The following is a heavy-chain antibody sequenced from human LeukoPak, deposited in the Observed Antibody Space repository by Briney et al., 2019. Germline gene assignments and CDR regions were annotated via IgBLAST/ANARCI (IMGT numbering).Heavy chain of an antibody. D-gene: IGHD6-19*01. CDR2: ISSSGTTI. J-gene: IGHJ4*02. V-gene: IGHV3-48*03. Sequence: GGSLRLSCAASGFTFSTYEMTWVRHAPGKGLEWVSYISSSGTTIYYADSVKGRFTISRDNANNSLYLQMNTLRAEDTAVYYCARGTYSSGWYHYWCQGTLVTVSS. CDR3: ARGTYSSGWYHY. CDR1: GFTFSTYE.